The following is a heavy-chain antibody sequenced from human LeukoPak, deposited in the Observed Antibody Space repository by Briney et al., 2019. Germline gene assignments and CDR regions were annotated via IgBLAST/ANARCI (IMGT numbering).Heavy chain of an antibody. CDR1: GYTFTSYG. CDR2: ISAYNGNT. Sequence: ASVKVSCKASGYTFTSYGISWVRQAPGQGLEWTGWISAYNGNTNYAQKLQGRVTMTTDTSTSTAYMELRSLRSDDTAVYYCARGYCSSTSCYPVDYWGQGTLATVSS. V-gene: IGHV1-18*01. CDR3: ARGYCSSTSCYPVDY. J-gene: IGHJ4*02. D-gene: IGHD2-2*01.